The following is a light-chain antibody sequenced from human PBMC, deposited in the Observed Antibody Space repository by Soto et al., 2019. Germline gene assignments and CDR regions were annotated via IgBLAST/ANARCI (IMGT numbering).Light chain of an antibody. V-gene: IGLV2-8*01. CDR2: EVS. J-gene: IGLJ2*01. CDR1: SSDVGGYNY. Sequence: QSVLTQPPSASGSPGQSVTISCTGTSSDVGGYNYVSWYQQHPGKAPKLMIYEVSKRPSGVPDRFSGSKSGNTASLTVSGLQAEDEADYYCSSYAGSNKLVVFCGGTKLTVL. CDR3: SSYAGSNKLVV.